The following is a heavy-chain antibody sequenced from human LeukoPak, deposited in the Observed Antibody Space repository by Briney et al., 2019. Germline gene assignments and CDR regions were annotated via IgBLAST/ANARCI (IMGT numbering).Heavy chain of an antibody. CDR2: ISGSGGST. D-gene: IGHD6-19*01. Sequence: GGSLGLSCAASGFTFSSYAMSWVRQAPGKGLEWVSAISGSGGSTYYADSVKGRFTISRDNSKNTLYLQMNSLRAEDTAVYYCARSSGWDEYFQHWGQGTLVTVSS. CDR3: ARSSGWDEYFQH. CDR1: GFTFSSYA. V-gene: IGHV3-23*01. J-gene: IGHJ1*01.